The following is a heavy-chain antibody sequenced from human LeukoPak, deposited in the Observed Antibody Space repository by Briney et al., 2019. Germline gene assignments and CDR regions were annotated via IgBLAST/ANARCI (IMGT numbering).Heavy chain of an antibody. J-gene: IGHJ6*04. CDR2: IDPNSGGT. V-gene: IGHV1-2*02. Sequence: ASLKVSFKASGYTFTGYYMHWVRQAPGQGLEWMGWIDPNSGGTNYAQKFRGRVTMTRDTSISTAYMELSRLRSDDTAVYYCARDAGGHAEARYGMDVWGKGAPVSVSS. CDR3: ARDAGGHAEARYGMDV. CDR1: GYTFTGYY. D-gene: IGHD1-14*01.